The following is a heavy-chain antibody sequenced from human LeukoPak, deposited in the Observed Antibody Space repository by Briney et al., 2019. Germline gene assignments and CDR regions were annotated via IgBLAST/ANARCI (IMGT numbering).Heavy chain of an antibody. Sequence: GGSLRLSCAASGFTFSSYSMNWVRQAPGKGLEWVSSISSSSSYIYYADSVKGRFTISRDNAKNSLYLQMNSLRAEDTAVYYCATSLEGATVEGYWGQGTLVTVSS. J-gene: IGHJ4*02. CDR1: GFTFSSYS. V-gene: IGHV3-21*01. CDR2: ISSSSSYI. D-gene: IGHD1-26*01. CDR3: ATSLEGATVEGY.